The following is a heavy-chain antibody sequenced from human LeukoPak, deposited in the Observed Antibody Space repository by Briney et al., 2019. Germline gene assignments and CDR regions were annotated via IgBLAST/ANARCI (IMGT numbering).Heavy chain of an antibody. Sequence: SQTLSLTCTVSGGSISSGDYYWSWIRQPPGKGLEWIGYIYYSGTTKYNPSLKSRITISVDTSKNQFSLKLSSVTAADTAVYYCARTGDRTGYYYYYMDVWGKGTTVTVSS. V-gene: IGHV4-30-4*08. J-gene: IGHJ6*03. CDR2: IYYSGTT. CDR3: ARTGDRTGYYYYYMDV. CDR1: GGSISSGDYY. D-gene: IGHD7-27*01.